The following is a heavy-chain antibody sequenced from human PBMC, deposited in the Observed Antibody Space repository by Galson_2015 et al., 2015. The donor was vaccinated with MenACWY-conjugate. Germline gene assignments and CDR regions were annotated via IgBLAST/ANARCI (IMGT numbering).Heavy chain of an antibody. CDR1: GFTFSSYW. V-gene: IGHV3-74*03. Sequence: SLRLSCAASGFTFSSYWMHWVRQAPGKGLVWVSRINTDESLTTYADSVKGRFTISRDNAKNTLYLQMNSLSAEDTAVYYCARELRNYWYFDLWGRGTLVSVSS. CDR3: ARELRNYWYFDL. CDR2: INTDESLT. J-gene: IGHJ2*01.